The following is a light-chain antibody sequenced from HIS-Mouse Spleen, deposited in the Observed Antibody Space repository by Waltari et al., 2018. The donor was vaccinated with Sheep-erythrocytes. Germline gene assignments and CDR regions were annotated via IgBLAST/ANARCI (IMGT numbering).Light chain of an antibody. CDR3: CSYAGSSTPWV. CDR1: SRDVGSYNL. CDR2: EGS. Sequence: QSALTQPASVSRSPGQSITISCTGTSRDVGSYNLVSWYQQHPGKAPKLMIYEGSKRPSGVSNRFSGSKSGNTASLTISGLQAEDEADYYCCSYAGSSTPWVFGGGTKLTVL. J-gene: IGLJ3*02. V-gene: IGLV2-23*01.